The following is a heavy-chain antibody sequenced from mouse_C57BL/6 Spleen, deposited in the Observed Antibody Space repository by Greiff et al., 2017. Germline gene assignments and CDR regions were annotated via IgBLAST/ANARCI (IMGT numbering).Heavy chain of an antibody. Sequence: EVQLQQSGAELVRPGASVKLSCTASGFNIKDYYMHWVKQRPEQGLEWIGRIDPEDGDTEYAPKFQGKATMTADTSSNTAYLQLSSLTSEDTAVYYCTRNLLWSRGYYFDAWRQGTTLTVSS. D-gene: IGHD2-1*01. J-gene: IGHJ2*01. CDR2: IDPEDGDT. CDR3: TRNLLWSRGYYFDA. V-gene: IGHV14-1*01. CDR1: GFNIKDYY.